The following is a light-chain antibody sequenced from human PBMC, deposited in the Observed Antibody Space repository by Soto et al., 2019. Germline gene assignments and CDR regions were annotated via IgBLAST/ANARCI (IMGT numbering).Light chain of an antibody. CDR2: EDN. J-gene: IGLJ2*01. V-gene: IGLV6-57*02. Sequence: NFMLTQPHSVSESPGKTVTISCTGSSGSIASNYVRWYQQRPGSAPTTVIYEDNQRPSGVPDRFSGSIDSSSNSASLTISGLKTEDEADYYCQSYDSSNQGVFGGGTKVTVL. CDR3: QSYDSSNQGV. CDR1: SGSIASNY.